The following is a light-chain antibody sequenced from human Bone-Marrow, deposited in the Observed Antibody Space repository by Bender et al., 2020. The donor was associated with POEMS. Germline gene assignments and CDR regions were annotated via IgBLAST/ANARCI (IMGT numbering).Light chain of an antibody. CDR3: SSYTSSSTLWV. CDR2: TNN. CDR1: GSNIGGYP. J-gene: IGLJ3*02. V-gene: IGLV1-44*01. Sequence: QSVLTQPPSVSGTPGQRVTISCSGSGSNIGGYPVNWYQQLPGTAPRLLIYTNNERPSGVPDRFSGSKSGNTASLTISGLQAEDEADYYCSSYTSSSTLWVFGGGTKVTVL.